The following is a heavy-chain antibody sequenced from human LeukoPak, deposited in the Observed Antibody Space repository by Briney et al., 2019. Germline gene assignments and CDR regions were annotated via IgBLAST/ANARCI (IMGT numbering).Heavy chain of an antibody. CDR3: ARDGYNHRGFDY. J-gene: IGHJ4*02. V-gene: IGHV4-59*01. D-gene: IGHD5-24*01. CDR1: GGSFSGYY. CDR2: IYYSGST. Sequence: SETLSLTCAVYGGSFSGYYWSWIRQPPGKGLEWIGYIYYSGSTNYNPSLKSRVTISVDTSKNQFSLKLSSVTAADTAVYYCARDGYNHRGFDYWGQGTLVTVSS.